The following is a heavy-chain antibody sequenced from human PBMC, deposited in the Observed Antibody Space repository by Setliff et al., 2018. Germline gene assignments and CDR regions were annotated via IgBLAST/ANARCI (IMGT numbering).Heavy chain of an antibody. V-gene: IGHV1-69*05. CDR3: VREGVDSRSSTDYRYYMDV. Sequence: SVKVSCKASGGTFSSYAISWVRQAPGQGLEWMGGTIPMFGSTSYAQKFRGRVTIITDESTSTAFMQLSGLRSEDTAVYYCVREGVDSRSSTDYRYYMDVWGKGTTVTVSS. D-gene: IGHD3-22*01. CDR1: GGTFSSYA. CDR2: TIPMFGST. J-gene: IGHJ6*03.